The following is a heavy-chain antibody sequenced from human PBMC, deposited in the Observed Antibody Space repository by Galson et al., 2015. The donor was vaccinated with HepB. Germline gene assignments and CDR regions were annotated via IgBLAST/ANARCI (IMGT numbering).Heavy chain of an antibody. CDR1: GYIFTSYY. D-gene: IGHD1-26*01. CDR2: INPNGGST. V-gene: IGHV1-46*01. J-gene: IGHJ6*03. Sequence: SVKVSCKASGYIFTSYYIHWVRQAPGQGLEWMRIINPNGGSTSYAQKFQGRVTMTRDTSTSTVYMELSSLRSEDTAVYYCARRGYSGAYYYYYYMDVWGKGTTVTVSS. CDR3: ARRGYSGAYYYYYYMDV.